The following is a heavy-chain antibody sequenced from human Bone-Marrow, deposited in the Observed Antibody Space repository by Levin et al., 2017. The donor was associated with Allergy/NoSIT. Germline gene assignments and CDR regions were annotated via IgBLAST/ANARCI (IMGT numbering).Heavy chain of an antibody. J-gene: IGHJ4*02. D-gene: IGHD5-24*01. CDR1: GFTFSGAW. CDR3: VADVPQFVPQVDY. V-gene: IGHV3-15*01. Sequence: GGSLRLSCAVSGFTFSGAWMSWVRQAPGKGLEWVARIKSGGTTEYAAPVKGRFTLSRDDSKNTLHLQMDSLKIEDTAVYYCVADVPQFVPQVDYWGQGALVTVSS. CDR2: IKSGGTT.